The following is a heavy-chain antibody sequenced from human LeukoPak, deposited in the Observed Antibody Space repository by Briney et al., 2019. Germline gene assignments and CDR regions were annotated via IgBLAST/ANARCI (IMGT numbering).Heavy chain of an antibody. V-gene: IGHV1-8*01. CDR3: ARGLRGRMVTMDYYYYYMDV. CDR1: GYTFTGFD. D-gene: IGHD2-21*02. J-gene: IGHJ6*03. CDR2: MNTNSDNT. Sequence: ASVKVSCKASGYTFTGFDINWARQATGQGLEWMGWMNTNSDNTGYAQKFEGRVTMTRNTSISTAYMELSSLTSDDTGVYYCARGLRGRMVTMDYYYYYMDVWGKGTTVTISS.